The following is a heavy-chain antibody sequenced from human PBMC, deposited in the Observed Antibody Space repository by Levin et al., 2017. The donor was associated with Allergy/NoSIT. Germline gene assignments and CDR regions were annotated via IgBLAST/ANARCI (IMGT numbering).Heavy chain of an antibody. D-gene: IGHD2-2*02. CDR1: GGSFSGYY. J-gene: IGHJ5*02. Sequence: ESLKISCAVYGGSFSGYYWSWIRQPPGKGLEWIGEINHSGSTNYNPSLKSRVTISVDTSKNQFSLKLSSVTAADTAVYYCARELGYCSSTSCYRMGWFDPWGQGTLVTVSS. CDR3: ARELGYCSSTSCYRMGWFDP. V-gene: IGHV4-34*01. CDR2: INHSGST.